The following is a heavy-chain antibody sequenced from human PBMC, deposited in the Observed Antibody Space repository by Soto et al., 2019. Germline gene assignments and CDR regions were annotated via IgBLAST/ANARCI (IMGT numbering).Heavy chain of an antibody. CDR2: IYYSGST. CDR3: ARDYGGNYFFDY. CDR1: GGSISSGGYY. J-gene: IGHJ4*02. Sequence: SQTRSFTCTVSGGSISSGGYYCRWIRTHPGKGLEWIGYIYYSGSTYCNPSLKRRVTISVDTSKNQFSLKLSSVTAADTAVYCCARDYGGNYFFDYWGQGTLVTVSS. V-gene: IGHV4-31*03. D-gene: IGHD4-17*01.